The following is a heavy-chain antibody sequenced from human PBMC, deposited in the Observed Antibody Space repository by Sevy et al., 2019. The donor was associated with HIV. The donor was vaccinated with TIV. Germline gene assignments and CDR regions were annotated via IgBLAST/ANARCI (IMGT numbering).Heavy chain of an antibody. V-gene: IGHV2-5*02. CDR2: IYWDDDK. CDR3: AHRPSLLTYDSSGYLFDY. Sequence: SGPTLVNPTQTLTLTCTFSGFSLTSSGVAVAWIRQPPGKALEWLGSIYWDDDKRYRPSLESRLTITQDTSKNQVVLTMINMDPVDTATYYCAHRPSLLTYDSSGYLFDYWGQGTLVTVSS. D-gene: IGHD3-22*01. J-gene: IGHJ4*02. CDR1: GFSLTSSGVA.